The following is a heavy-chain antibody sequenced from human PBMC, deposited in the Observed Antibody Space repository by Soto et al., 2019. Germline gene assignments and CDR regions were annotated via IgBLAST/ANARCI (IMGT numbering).Heavy chain of an antibody. CDR3: ARGQGYYYYYGMDV. CDR2: INPNSVGT. Sequence: GASVKVSCKASGYTFTGYYMHWVRQAPGQGLEWMGWINPNSVGTNYAQKFQGRVTMTRDTCISTAYMELSRLRSDDTAVYYCARGQGYYYYYGMDVWGQGTTVTVSS. V-gene: IGHV1-2*02. CDR1: GYTFTGYY. J-gene: IGHJ6*02.